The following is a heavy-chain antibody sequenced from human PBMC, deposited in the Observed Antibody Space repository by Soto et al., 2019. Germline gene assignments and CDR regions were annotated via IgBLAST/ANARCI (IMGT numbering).Heavy chain of an antibody. CDR3: ASGLSGDKVDQ. CDR2: IYDSGNT. CDR1: GGSISDGAYY. D-gene: IGHD2-21*01. V-gene: IGHV4-30-4*01. J-gene: IGHJ4*02. Sequence: QVQLQESGPGLVKPSQTLSLTCTVSGGSISDGAYYWSWIRQPPGKGLEWIGHIYDSGNTYNNPSLKSRLTISVDTSKNHFSLNLNSVTAADTAVDYCASGLSGDKVDQWGQGTLVTVSS.